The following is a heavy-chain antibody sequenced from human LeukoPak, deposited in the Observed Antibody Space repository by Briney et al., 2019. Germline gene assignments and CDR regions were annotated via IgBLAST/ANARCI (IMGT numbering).Heavy chain of an antibody. CDR2: INSDGSST. Sequence: GGSLRLSCAASGFTFSSYWMHWVRQAPGKGLVWVSRINSDGSSTSYADSVKGRFTISRDNAKNTLYLQMNTLRADDTAVYYCARSSSYYTADYFDNWGQGTLVTVSS. CDR3: ARSSSYYTADYFDN. J-gene: IGHJ4*02. D-gene: IGHD2-2*01. V-gene: IGHV3-74*01. CDR1: GFTFSSYW.